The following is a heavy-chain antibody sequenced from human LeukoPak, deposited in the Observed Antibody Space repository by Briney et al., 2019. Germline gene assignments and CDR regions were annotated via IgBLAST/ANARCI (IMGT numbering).Heavy chain of an antibody. CDR2: IYSGGST. J-gene: IGHJ4*02. CDR1: GFTVSSNY. D-gene: IGHD3-10*01. CDR3: ARGVTMVRGVINYFDY. V-gene: IGHV3-66*02. Sequence: GGSLRLSCAASGFTVSSNYMSWVRQAPGKGLEWVSVIYSGGSTYYADSVKGRLTISRDNSKNTLYLQMNSLRAEDTAVYYCARGVTMVRGVINYFDYWGQGTLVTVSS.